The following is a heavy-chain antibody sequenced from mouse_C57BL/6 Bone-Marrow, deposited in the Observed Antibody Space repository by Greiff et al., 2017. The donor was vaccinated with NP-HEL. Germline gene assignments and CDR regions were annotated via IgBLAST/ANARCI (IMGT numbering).Heavy chain of an antibody. Sequence: QVHVKQPGAELVKPGASVKMSCKASGYTFTSYWITWVKQRPGQGLEWIGDIYPGSGSTNYNEKFKSKATLTVDTSSSTAYMQLSSLTSEDSAVYYCARGGGSSYWYFDVWGTGTTVTVSS. V-gene: IGHV1-55*01. D-gene: IGHD1-1*01. CDR3: ARGGGSSYWYFDV. J-gene: IGHJ1*03. CDR1: GYTFTSYW. CDR2: IYPGSGST.